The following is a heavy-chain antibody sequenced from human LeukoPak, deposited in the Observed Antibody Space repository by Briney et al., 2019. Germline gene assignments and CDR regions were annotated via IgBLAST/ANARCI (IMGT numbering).Heavy chain of an antibody. CDR2: IDPHNGDT. CDR1: GYTFIDFY. CDR3: ARDGTFDI. Sequence: ASVKVSCKASGYTFIDFYIHWIRQAPGQGLEWMGWIDPHNGDTKSAQHFQGRVTMTRDTSTSTVYMELIRLRSDDTAVFYCARDGTFDIWGQGTLVTVSS. J-gene: IGHJ3*02. V-gene: IGHV1-2*02. D-gene: IGHD2-15*01.